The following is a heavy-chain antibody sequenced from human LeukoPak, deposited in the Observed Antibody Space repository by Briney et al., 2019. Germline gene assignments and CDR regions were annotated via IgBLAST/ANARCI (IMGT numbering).Heavy chain of an antibody. Sequence: SETLSLTCTVSGGSISSSSYCWGWIRQPPGKELEWIGSIYYSGTTYYNPSLKSRVTISVDTSKNQFSLKLSSVTAADTAVYYCARDGYCSSTSCYDAFDIWGQGTMVTVSS. D-gene: IGHD2-2*03. CDR2: IYYSGTT. J-gene: IGHJ3*02. V-gene: IGHV4-39*07. CDR3: ARDGYCSSTSCYDAFDI. CDR1: GGSISSSSYC.